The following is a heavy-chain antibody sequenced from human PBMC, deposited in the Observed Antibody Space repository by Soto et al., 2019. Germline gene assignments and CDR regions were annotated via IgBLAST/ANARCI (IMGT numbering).Heavy chain of an antibody. D-gene: IGHD3-16*01. V-gene: IGHV4-30-2*05. Sequence: TLSLTCAVSGGSISSGGYSWSWIRQPPGKGLEWIGYIYHSGSTYYNPSLKSRVTISVDTSKNQFSLKLSSVTAADTAVYYCARVGGINWFDPWGQGTLVTVSS. CDR3: ARVGGINWFDP. CDR1: GGSISSGGYS. J-gene: IGHJ5*02. CDR2: IYHSGST.